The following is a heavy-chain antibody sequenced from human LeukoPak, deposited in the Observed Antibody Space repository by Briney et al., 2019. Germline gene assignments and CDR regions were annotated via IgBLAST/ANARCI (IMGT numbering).Heavy chain of an antibody. CDR3: AKDRFYDLDY. CDR1: GFTFTTYG. D-gene: IGHD3-3*01. J-gene: IGHJ4*02. Sequence: GGSLRLSCLASGFTFTTYGIHWVCQAPGKGLEWVTFGHDGGNEQYAASVRDRFTISRDQSKNTVYLQMNSLSPEDTAVYYCAKDRFYDLDYWGQGTLVTVSS. V-gene: IGHV3-30*02. CDR2: GHDGGNE.